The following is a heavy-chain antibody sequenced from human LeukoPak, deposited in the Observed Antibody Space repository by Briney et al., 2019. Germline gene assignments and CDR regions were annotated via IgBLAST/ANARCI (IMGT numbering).Heavy chain of an antibody. CDR3: ATTADTAAGPY. Sequence: GGSLRLSCAASGFSFSTFWMTWVRQAPGNGLEWVANINGDGSEAFYGDSVKGRFTISRDNAKNSLYLQMNSLRDEDTGVYYCATTADTAAGPYWGQGALVTVSS. CDR2: INGDGSEA. CDR1: GFSFSTFW. V-gene: IGHV3-7*01. J-gene: IGHJ4*02. D-gene: IGHD6-13*01.